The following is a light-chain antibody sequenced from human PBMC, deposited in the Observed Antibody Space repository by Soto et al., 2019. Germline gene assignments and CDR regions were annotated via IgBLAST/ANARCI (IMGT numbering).Light chain of an antibody. J-gene: IGKJ4*01. V-gene: IGKV3-15*01. CDR2: GVS. Sequence: EIVMTQSPATLSVSPGERATLSCRASQSVTSNLAWYQQKPDQAPRLLIYGVSTRATGVPARFSGSGYGTEFTLTISSLQSEDFAVYYCQQYNNWPPPLTFGGGTKVEIK. CDR1: QSVTSN. CDR3: QQYNNWPPPLT.